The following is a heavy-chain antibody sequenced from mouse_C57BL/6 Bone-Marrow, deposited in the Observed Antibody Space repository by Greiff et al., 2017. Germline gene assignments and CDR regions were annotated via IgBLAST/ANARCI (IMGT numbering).Heavy chain of an antibody. Sequence: VQLQQPGAELVKPGASVKMSCKASGYTFTSYWITWVKQRPGQGLEWIGDIYPGSGSTNYNEKFKSKATLTVDTSSSTAYMQLSSLTSEDSAVYYCARRAGITTVVAYYFDYWGQGTTLTVSS. CDR1: GYTFTSYW. CDR3: ARRAGITTVVAYYFDY. J-gene: IGHJ2*01. D-gene: IGHD1-1*01. V-gene: IGHV1-55*01. CDR2: IYPGSGST.